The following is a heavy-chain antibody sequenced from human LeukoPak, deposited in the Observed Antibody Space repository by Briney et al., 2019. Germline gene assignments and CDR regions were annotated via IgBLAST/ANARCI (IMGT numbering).Heavy chain of an antibody. Sequence: ASVKVSCKASGGTFSSYAISWVRQAPGQGLEWMGGIIPIFGTANYAQKFQGRVTITADESTSTAYMELSSLRSEDTAVYYCALNWGHDAFDIWGQGTMVTVSS. D-gene: IGHD7-27*01. CDR3: ALNWGHDAFDI. J-gene: IGHJ3*02. V-gene: IGHV1-69*01. CDR2: IIPIFGTA. CDR1: GGTFSSYA.